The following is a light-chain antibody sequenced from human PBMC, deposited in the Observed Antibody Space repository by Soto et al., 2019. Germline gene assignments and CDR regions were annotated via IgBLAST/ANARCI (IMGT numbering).Light chain of an antibody. CDR1: QSVSSSY. J-gene: IGKJ1*01. CDR2: GAS. Sequence: ESVLTQSPGTLSLSPGERATLSCRASQSVSSSYLAWYQQKPGQAPRLLIYGASSRATGIPDRFSGSGSGTDFTLTISRLEPEDFAVYFCLQYGRSPRTFGQGTKVDI. CDR3: LQYGRSPRT. V-gene: IGKV3-20*01.